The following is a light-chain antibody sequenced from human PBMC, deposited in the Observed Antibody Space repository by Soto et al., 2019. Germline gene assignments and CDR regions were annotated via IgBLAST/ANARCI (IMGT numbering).Light chain of an antibody. V-gene: IGKV1-5*03. CDR2: KAS. CDR3: QQYNSYWT. J-gene: IGKJ1*01. Sequence: DIQMTQSPSTLSASVGDRVTITCRASQSISGWLAWYQQKPGKAPKLLIYKASILESGVSSRFSGSGSGTEFTLTISSLQPDDVATYYCQQYNSYWTFGQGTKVEIK. CDR1: QSISGW.